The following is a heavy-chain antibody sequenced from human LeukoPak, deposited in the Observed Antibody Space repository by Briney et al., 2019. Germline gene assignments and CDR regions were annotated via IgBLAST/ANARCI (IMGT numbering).Heavy chain of an antibody. Sequence: PGRSLRLSCAASGFTFSSYDMTWVRQAPGKGLEWVSTISGSGVATHYADSVEGRFIVSRDNSRSTLFLLMNSLRGEDTAVYFCAKDSGNGDYVHAFEIWGQGTMVTVSS. CDR3: AKDSGNGDYVHAFEI. CDR1: GFTFSSYD. J-gene: IGHJ3*02. CDR2: ISGSGVAT. V-gene: IGHV3-23*01. D-gene: IGHD4-17*01.